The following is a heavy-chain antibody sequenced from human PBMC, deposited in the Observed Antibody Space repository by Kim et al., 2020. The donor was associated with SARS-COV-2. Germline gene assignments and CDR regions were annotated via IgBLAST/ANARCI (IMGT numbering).Heavy chain of an antibody. CDR1: GFSISTYW. J-gene: IGHJ3*02. D-gene: IGHD2-21*02. V-gene: IGHV3-74*01. CDR3: ARDAMYGDEPPNDGFDI. Sequence: GGSLRPSCVSSGFSISTYWMHWVRRVPGKGLVWVSRVNSFVNNAYYADSVKGRFTIFTDNAKNTLYLQMNSLRVEDTAMYYCARDAMYGDEPPNDGFDIWGQGTMVTVSS. CDR2: VNSFVNNA.